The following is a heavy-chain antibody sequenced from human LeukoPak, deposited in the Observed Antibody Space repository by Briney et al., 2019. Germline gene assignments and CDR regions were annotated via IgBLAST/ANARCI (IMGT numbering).Heavy chain of an antibody. D-gene: IGHD3-10*01. V-gene: IGHV4-59*08. J-gene: IGHJ5*02. CDR3: ARHGKTWFGEYPRPYKWFDL. CDR2: AYYSGSN. Sequence: SETLSLTCTVSGDSVGRDYWSWIRQPPGKGLEWIGYAYYSGSNTYSPFLKSRVTISLDNSKNQFFLGLTSVTAADTAVYYCARHGKTWFGEYPRPYKWFDLWGQGTLVTVSS. CDR1: GDSVGRDY.